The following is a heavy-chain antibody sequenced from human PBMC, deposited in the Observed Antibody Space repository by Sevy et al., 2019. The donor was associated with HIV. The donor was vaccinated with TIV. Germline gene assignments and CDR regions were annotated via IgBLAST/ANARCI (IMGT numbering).Heavy chain of an antibody. Sequence: LSLTCAATGFTFSNYAMHWVRQAPGKGMEWVPIIWSDGAYQYHGDSVKGRFTISRDNSKNTLYLQMNNVRVEDTAVYYCARGGYYYDNAAYYALDSWGQGTLVTVSS. CDR1: GFTFSNYA. J-gene: IGHJ4*02. CDR3: ARGGYYYDNAAYYALDS. V-gene: IGHV3-33*01. D-gene: IGHD3-22*01. CDR2: IWSDGAYQ.